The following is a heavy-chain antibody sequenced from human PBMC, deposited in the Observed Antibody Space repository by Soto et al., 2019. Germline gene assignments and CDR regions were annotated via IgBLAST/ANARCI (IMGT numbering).Heavy chain of an antibody. CDR1: GGSISSITNY. Sequence: QLQLQESGPGLVKPSETLSLTCTVSGGSISSITNYWGWIRQAPGKGLEWIGSIYYSGNTFYNPSLKSRVTISVDTSKNQFSLKLSSVTAADTAVYYCARHPATGYTSGYLRLYSFEYWGQGTLVAVSS. CDR3: ARHPATGYTSGYLRLYSFEY. J-gene: IGHJ4*02. D-gene: IGHD6-19*01. CDR2: IYYSGNT. V-gene: IGHV4-39*01.